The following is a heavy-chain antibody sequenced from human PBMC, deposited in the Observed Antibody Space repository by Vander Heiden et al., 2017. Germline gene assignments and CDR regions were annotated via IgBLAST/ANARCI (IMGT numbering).Heavy chain of an antibody. CDR1: GFTFRTNV. CDR3: AKDPGRGYFYWFDP. CDR2: IREGGTA. Sequence: ELQPLESGGGVVQPGGSRRLDCGGSGFTFRTNVLNWVRQAPGKGLEVVAGIREGGTAYYGDSVKGRFTISRDNSNDTLFFQMNSLRAEDTAIYYCAKDPGRGYFYWFDPWGQGTLVTVSS. D-gene: IGHD3-22*01. V-gene: IGHV3-23*01. J-gene: IGHJ5*02.